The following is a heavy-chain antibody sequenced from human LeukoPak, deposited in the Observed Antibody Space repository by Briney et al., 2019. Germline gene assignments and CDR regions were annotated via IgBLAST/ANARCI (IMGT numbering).Heavy chain of an antibody. J-gene: IGHJ5*02. D-gene: IGHD3-3*01. Sequence: PSETLFLTCTVSGDSMSSGSSYWSWIRQPAGKGLEWIGRIYTSGSTIYNPSLKSRVTISVDTSKNQFSLNLSSVTVADTAVYYCARDLTIFPYNWFDPWGQGTLVTVSS. CDR3: ARDLTIFPYNWFDP. V-gene: IGHV4-61*02. CDR2: IYTSGST. CDR1: GDSMSSGSSY.